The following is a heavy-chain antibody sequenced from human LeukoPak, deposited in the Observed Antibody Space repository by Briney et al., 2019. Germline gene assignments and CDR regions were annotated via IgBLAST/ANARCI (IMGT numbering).Heavy chain of an antibody. J-gene: IGHJ5*02. CDR3: ARRTIWFGEFDYGSGSYGWFDP. CDR2: ISSSGSTI. D-gene: IGHD3-10*01. V-gene: IGHV3-48*03. Sequence: GGSLRLSCAAFGFTFSGYEMNWVRQAPGKGLEWVSYISSSGSTIYYADSVKGRFTISRDNAKNSLYLQMNSLRVEDTAVYYCARRTIWFGEFDYGSGSYGWFDPWGQGTLVTVSS. CDR1: GFTFSGYE.